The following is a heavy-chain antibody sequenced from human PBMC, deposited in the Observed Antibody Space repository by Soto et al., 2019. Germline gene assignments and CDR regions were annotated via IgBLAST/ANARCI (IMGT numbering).Heavy chain of an antibody. CDR2: ISAYNGNT. CDR3: AREYCSGGSCYSGVPWFDP. J-gene: IGHJ5*02. D-gene: IGHD2-15*01. Sequence: GASVKVSCKASGYTFTSYGISWVRQAPGQRLEWMGWISAYNGNTNYAQKLQGRVTMTTDTSTSTAYMELRSLRSDDTAVYYFAREYCSGGSCYSGVPWFDPWGQGTLVTVSS. CDR1: GYTFTSYG. V-gene: IGHV1-18*01.